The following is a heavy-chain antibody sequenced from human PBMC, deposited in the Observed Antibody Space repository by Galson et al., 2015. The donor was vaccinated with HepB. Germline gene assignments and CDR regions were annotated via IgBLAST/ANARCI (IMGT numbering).Heavy chain of an antibody. V-gene: IGHV5-51*01. D-gene: IGHD3-3*01. CDR2: TYPADSDT. J-gene: IGHJ3*02. Sequence: QSGAEAKKPGESLKISCQAAGYKLTNYWIGWVRQMPGQGLEWMGITYPADSDTRYSQTSQGQVTISVDKSINTAHLKWSSLKASDTAMYSCESSDTSGYYNGHDAFDIWGQGTMVTV. CDR3: ESSDTSGYYNGHDAFDI. CDR1: GYKLTNYW.